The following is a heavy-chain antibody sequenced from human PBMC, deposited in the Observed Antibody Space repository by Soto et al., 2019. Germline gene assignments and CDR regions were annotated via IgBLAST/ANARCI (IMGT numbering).Heavy chain of an antibody. CDR3: ARVYYDFWSGKPDYGMDV. D-gene: IGHD3-3*01. CDR2: IYHSGST. Sequence: SYTLSLTLAVSGYSISSGYYWGWIRQPPGKGLEWIGSIYHSGSTYYNPSLKSRVTISVDTSKNQFSLKLSSVTAADTAVYYCARVYYDFWSGKPDYGMDVWGQGTTVTVSS. CDR1: GYSISSGYY. V-gene: IGHV4-38-2*01. J-gene: IGHJ6*02.